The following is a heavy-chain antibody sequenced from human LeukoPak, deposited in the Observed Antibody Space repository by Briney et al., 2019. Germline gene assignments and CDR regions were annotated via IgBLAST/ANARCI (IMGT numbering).Heavy chain of an antibody. CDR3: ALNYYDSSGYPNAFDI. Sequence: PSETLSLTCAVYGESFSDYYWSWIRQPPGKGLEWIGEINHSGSTNYSPSLKSRVTISVDSSKNQLSLKLSSVTAADTAVYYCALNYYDSSGYPNAFDIWGQGTMVTVSS. CDR1: GESFSDYY. CDR2: INHSGST. J-gene: IGHJ3*02. D-gene: IGHD3-22*01. V-gene: IGHV4-34*01.